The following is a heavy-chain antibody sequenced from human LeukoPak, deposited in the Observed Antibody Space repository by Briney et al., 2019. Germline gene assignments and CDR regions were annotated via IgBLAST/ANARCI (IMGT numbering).Heavy chain of an antibody. J-gene: IGHJ4*02. V-gene: IGHV3-53*01. CDR3: ASNSGSYYVVPYYFDY. D-gene: IGHD1-26*01. CDR2: IYSGGST. Sequence: GGSLRLSCAASGFTVSSNYMSWVRQAPGKGLEWVSVIYSGGSTYYADSVKGRFTISRDNSKNTLYLQMNSLRAEDTAVYYCASNSGSYYVVPYYFDYWGQGTLVTVSS. CDR1: GFTVSSNY.